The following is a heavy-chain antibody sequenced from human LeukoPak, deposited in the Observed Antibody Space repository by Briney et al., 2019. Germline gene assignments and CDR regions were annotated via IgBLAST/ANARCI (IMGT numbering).Heavy chain of an antibody. J-gene: IGHJ3*02. V-gene: IGHV4-39*01. CDR2: ISYSGRT. CDR1: GGSITSSDYY. Sequence: PSETLSLTCSVSGGSITSSDYYWTWIRQSPGKGLEGIGTISYSGRTYYNPSLKSRLTVSVDTSTNQVSLKLSSVTAADTAMYYCARRLGHYYDSSEYYHDAFDIWGQGTMVTVSS. D-gene: IGHD3-22*01. CDR3: ARRLGHYYDSSEYYHDAFDI.